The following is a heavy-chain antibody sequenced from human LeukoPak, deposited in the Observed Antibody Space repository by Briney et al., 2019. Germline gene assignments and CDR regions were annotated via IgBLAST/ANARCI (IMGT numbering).Heavy chain of an antibody. J-gene: IGHJ4*02. V-gene: IGHV3-7*01. Sequence: PGGSLRLSCAASGFTFGSYWMTWVRQAPGKGLEWVGNIQKDGSEKNYADSVKGRFTISRDNAKNSLYLQMNSLRAEDTAVYYCARGGTYSLSPLDYWGQGTLVTVSS. CDR1: GFTFGSYW. CDR2: IQKDGSEK. D-gene: IGHD3-16*01. CDR3: ARGGTYSLSPLDY.